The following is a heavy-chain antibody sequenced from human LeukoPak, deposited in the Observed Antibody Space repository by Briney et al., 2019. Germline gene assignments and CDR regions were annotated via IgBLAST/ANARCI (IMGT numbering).Heavy chain of an antibody. J-gene: IGHJ4*02. CDR2: IRQDGGEK. Sequence: PGGSLRLSCAASGFTFSSYWMSWVRQAPGKGLEWVANIRQDGGEKYYVDSVKGRFTISRDNAKNSLYLQMNSLRAEDTAVYYCARILTSYYFDYWGQGTLVTVSS. CDR1: GFTFSSYW. V-gene: IGHV3-7*01. D-gene: IGHD3-9*01. CDR3: ARILTSYYFDY.